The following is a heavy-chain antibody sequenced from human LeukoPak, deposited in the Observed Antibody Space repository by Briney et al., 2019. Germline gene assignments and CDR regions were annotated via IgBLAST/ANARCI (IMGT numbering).Heavy chain of an antibody. Sequence: PSETLSLTCAVSGYSISSGYYWGWIRQPPGKGLEWIGSIYHSGSTYYNPSLKSRVTISVDTSKNQFSLRLSSVTAADTAVYYCARGARAAAGLGWFDPWGQGTLVTVSS. CDR2: IYHSGST. CDR1: GYSISSGYY. D-gene: IGHD6-13*01. J-gene: IGHJ5*02. CDR3: ARGARAAAGLGWFDP. V-gene: IGHV4-38-2*01.